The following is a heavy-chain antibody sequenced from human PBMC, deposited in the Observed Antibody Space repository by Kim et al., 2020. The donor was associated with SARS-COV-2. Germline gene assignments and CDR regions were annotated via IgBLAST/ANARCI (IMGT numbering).Heavy chain of an antibody. V-gene: IGHV4-59*07. Sequence: SDTLSLTCTVSGGSISSYYWSWIRQPPGKGLEWIGYIYYSGSTNYNPSLKSRVTISVDTSKNQFSLKLSSVTAADTAVYYCAGGAGGYSGYDYWYFDLWGRGTLVTVSS. D-gene: IGHD5-12*01. J-gene: IGHJ2*01. CDR1: GGSISSYY. CDR2: IYYSGST. CDR3: AGGAGGYSGYDYWYFDL.